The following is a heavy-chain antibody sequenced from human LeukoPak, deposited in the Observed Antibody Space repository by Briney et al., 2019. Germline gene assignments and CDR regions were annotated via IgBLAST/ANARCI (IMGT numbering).Heavy chain of an antibody. CDR2: ISAHNGNT. J-gene: IGHJ5*02. CDR3: ARDPLIVVVPAARQFDP. D-gene: IGHD2-2*01. V-gene: IGHV1-18*01. Sequence: ASVKVSCKASGYTFTSYGISWVRQAPGQGLEWMGWISAHNGNTNYAQKLQGRVTMTTDTSTSTAYMELRSLRSDDTAVYYCARDPLIVVVPAARQFDPWGQGTLVTVSS. CDR1: GYTFTSYG.